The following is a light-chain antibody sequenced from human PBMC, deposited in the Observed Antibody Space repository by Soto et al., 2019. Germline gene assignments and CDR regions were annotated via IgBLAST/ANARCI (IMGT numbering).Light chain of an antibody. CDR1: ESLGSSY. CDR3: QQYDTSPIT. Sequence: EIVLTQSPGTLSLSPGDRATLSCRASESLGSSYLAWYQQKPGQAPRLLIYSGSSRAAGIPDRFSGSGSATDFTLTISSLEPEDFAVYFCQQYDTSPITFGQGTRLDIK. CDR2: SGS. V-gene: IGKV3-20*01. J-gene: IGKJ5*01.